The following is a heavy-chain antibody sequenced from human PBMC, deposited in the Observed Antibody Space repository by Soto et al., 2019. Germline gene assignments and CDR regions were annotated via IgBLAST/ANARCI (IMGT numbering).Heavy chain of an antibody. J-gene: IGHJ5*02. CDR1: GGSIISYY. CDR2: IYYSGST. D-gene: IGHD3-22*01. CDR3: ASGDYDSSGQPTHWFDP. V-gene: IGHV4-59*01. Sequence: SXTLSLTCTVSGGSIISYYWSWIRQPPGKGLEWIGYIYYSGSTNYNPSLKSRVTISVDTSKNQFSLKLSSVTAADTAVYYCASGDYDSSGQPTHWFDPWGQGTLVTVSS.